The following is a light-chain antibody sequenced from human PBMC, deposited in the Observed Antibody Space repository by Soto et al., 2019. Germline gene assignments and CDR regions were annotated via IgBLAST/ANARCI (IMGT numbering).Light chain of an antibody. CDR3: QQYVSSLFT. J-gene: IGKJ3*01. Sequence: EIVLTQSPGTLSLSPGERVTLSCRASQSVSASYLAWYQQKPGQAPRLLIYASSTRATGIPDSFSGSGSGTDFTLTISRLEPEDFAVYYCQQYVSSLFTFGPGTKVDIK. CDR1: QSVSASY. CDR2: ASS. V-gene: IGKV3-20*01.